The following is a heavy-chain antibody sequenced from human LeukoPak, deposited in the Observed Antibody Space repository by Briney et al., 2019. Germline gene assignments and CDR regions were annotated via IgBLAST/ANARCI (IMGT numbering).Heavy chain of an antibody. Sequence: SGGSLRLSCAASRFTFSGYAMHWVRQAPGKGLEWVAAISNDGNNKNYADSVKGRFTISRDNSKNTLYLQMDSPRDEDTAVFYCARAPRSARYCTSVNCRREVLDIWGQGTMVIVSA. J-gene: IGHJ3*02. V-gene: IGHV3-30-3*01. D-gene: IGHD2-8*02. CDR2: ISNDGNNK. CDR3: ARAPRSARYCTSVNCRREVLDI. CDR1: RFTFSGYA.